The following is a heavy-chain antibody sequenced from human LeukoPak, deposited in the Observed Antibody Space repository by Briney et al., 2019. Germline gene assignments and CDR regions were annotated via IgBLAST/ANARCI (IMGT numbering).Heavy chain of an antibody. CDR3: ARGGIAALWENWFDP. J-gene: IGHJ5*02. Sequence: GASVKVSCKASGYTFTSYYMHWVRQAPGQGLEWMGIINPSGGSTSYAQKFQGRVTMTRDMSTSTVYMGLSSLRSEDTAVYYCARGGIAALWENWFDPWGQGTLVTVSS. D-gene: IGHD2-15*01. V-gene: IGHV1-46*01. CDR2: INPSGGST. CDR1: GYTFTSYY.